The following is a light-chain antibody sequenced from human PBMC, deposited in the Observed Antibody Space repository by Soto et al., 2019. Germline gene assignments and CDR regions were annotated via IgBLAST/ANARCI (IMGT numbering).Light chain of an antibody. CDR3: ATWDDSLNARGV. CDR1: RSXXGNNA. V-gene: IGLV1-44*01. CDR2: NNN. Sequence: QSVLTQTPSASGTPGQTVTISCSGSRSXXGNNAVSWYQQFPGTAPKLLIYNNNQRPSGVPDRFSGSKSGTSASLAISGLQSEDEADYYCATWDDSLNARGVFGGGTKLTVL. J-gene: IGLJ3*02.